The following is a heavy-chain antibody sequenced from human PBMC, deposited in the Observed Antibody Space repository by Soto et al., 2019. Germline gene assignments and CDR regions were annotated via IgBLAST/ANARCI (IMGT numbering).Heavy chain of an antibody. CDR1: GGSISNSSYY. CDR2: IYYSGST. D-gene: IGHD6-19*01. Sequence: SETLSLTCNVSGGSISNSSYYWGWIRQPPGKGLEWIGSIYYSGSTYYNPSLKSRVTISVDTSKNQFSLKLSSVTAADTAVYYCARLIAVPFGLGYYGMDVWGQGTTVTVSS. CDR3: ARLIAVPFGLGYYGMDV. J-gene: IGHJ6*02. V-gene: IGHV4-39*01.